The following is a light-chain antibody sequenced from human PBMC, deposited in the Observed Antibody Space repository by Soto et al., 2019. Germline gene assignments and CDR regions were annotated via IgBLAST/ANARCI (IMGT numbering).Light chain of an antibody. CDR3: QQANSFPLT. CDR1: QAIGNY. J-gene: IGKJ4*01. Sequence: DIQMTQSPSSLSASVGDRVTITCRAGQAIGNYLAWYQQKPGKVPKLLIYSASTLQSGVPSRFSGSGSGTDFTLTISSLQPEDFATYYCQQANSFPLTFGGGTKVEIK. V-gene: IGKV1-27*01. CDR2: SAS.